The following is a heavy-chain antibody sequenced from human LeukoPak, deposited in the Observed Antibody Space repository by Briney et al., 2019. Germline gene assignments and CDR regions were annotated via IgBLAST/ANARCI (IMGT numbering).Heavy chain of an antibody. CDR3: ARQTMLVGYANGLGFNY. CDR1: GGSITSYY. CDR2: IYGSGST. J-gene: IGHJ4*02. D-gene: IGHD2-2*01. V-gene: IGHV4-59*01. Sequence: PSETLSLTCTVSGGSITSYYWSWIRQPPGKGLEWIGYIYGSGSTNYNPSLKSRVSMSADTSKNQISLNLKFVTAADTAVYYCARQTMLVGYANGLGFNYWGEGTLVTVSS.